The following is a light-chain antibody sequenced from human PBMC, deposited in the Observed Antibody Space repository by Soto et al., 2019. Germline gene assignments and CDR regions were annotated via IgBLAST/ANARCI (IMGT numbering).Light chain of an antibody. CDR3: QQYNNWPPT. J-gene: IGKJ5*01. V-gene: IGKV3-15*01. CDR2: GAS. CDR1: QSVSRN. Sequence: EIVMTQSPATLSVSPGERATLSCRASQSVSRNLACYQQKPGQAPRLLIYGASTRATGIPARFSGSGCGTEFTLTISSLQSEDVAVYYCQQYNNWPPTFGQGTRLEIK.